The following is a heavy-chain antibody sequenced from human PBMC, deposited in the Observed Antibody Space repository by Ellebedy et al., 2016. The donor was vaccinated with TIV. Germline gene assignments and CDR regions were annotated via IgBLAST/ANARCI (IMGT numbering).Heavy chain of an antibody. V-gene: IGHV4-61*05. CDR3: ATTKWTATRYSDL. J-gene: IGHJ2*01. D-gene: IGHD1-26*01. CDR1: GGSISSSSYY. Sequence: MPSETLSLTCTVSGGSISSSSYYWGWIRQPPGKGLEWIGYIYYSGSTNYNPSLKSRVTISVDTSKNQFSLKVSSVTAADTAVYYCATTKWTATRYSDLWGRGSLVTVSS. CDR2: IYYSGST.